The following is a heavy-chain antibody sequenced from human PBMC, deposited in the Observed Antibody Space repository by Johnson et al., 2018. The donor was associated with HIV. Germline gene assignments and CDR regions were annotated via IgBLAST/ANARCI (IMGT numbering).Heavy chain of an antibody. J-gene: IGHJ3*01. V-gene: IGHV3-30*03. CDR2: ISYDGSNK. D-gene: IGHD3-22*01. CDR1: GFTFSSYG. Sequence: QVQLVESGGGVVQPGRSLRLSCAASGFTFSSYGMHWVRQAPGTGLEWVAVISYDGSNKYYADSVKGRFTVSSDNAKNSLFLQMNSLRAEDTAVYFCARAYSDIIGYYPHAFHVWGQGTVVIVSS. CDR3: ARAYSDIIGYYPHAFHV.